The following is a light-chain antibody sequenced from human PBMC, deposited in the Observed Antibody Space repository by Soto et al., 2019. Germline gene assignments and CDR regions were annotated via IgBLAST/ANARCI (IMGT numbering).Light chain of an antibody. V-gene: IGKV1-39*01. CDR2: AAS. CDR3: QQSYSAPYT. CDR1: QSIRNY. J-gene: IGKJ2*01. Sequence: DIQMTQSPSSLSASVGDRVTITCRASQSIRNYLNWYQQKPGKAPKLLIYAASSLQSGVPSRFSDSGSGTDFTLTFSSLQPEDFATYYCQQSYSAPYTFVQGTKLESK.